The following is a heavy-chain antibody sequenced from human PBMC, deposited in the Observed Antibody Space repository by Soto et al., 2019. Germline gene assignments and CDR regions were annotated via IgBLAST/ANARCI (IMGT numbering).Heavy chain of an antibody. CDR1: GGSISSSYW. V-gene: IGHV4-4*02. Sequence: SETLSLTCAVSGGSISSSYWWNWVRQPPGKGLEWIGKIYHSESTNYNPSLKNRVTISVDKSNNQFSLRLSSVTAADTAVYFCVTSLNYDFCRDGGRHYYFDYWGQGTLVTVSS. D-gene: IGHD3-3*01. CDR3: VTSLNYDFCRDGGRHYYFDY. J-gene: IGHJ4*02. CDR2: IYHSEST.